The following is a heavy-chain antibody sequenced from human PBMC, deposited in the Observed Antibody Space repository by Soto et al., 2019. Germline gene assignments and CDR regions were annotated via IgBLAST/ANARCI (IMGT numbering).Heavy chain of an antibody. J-gene: IGHJ3*02. CDR2: ISSSSSTI. CDR3: ARDLSELKIFNYDSSGYYAFDI. CDR1: GFTFSSYS. Sequence: GGSLRLSCAASGFTFSSYSMNWVRQAPGKGLEWVSYISSSSSTIYYADSVKGRFTISRDNAKNSLYLQMNSLRAEDTAVYYCARDLSELKIFNYDSSGYYAFDIWGQGTMVTVSS. V-gene: IGHV3-48*04. D-gene: IGHD3-22*01.